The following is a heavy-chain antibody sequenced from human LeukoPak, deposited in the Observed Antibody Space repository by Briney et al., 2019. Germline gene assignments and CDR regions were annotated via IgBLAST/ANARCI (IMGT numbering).Heavy chain of an antibody. J-gene: IGHJ4*02. V-gene: IGHV1-69*04. Sequence: AASVKVSCKASGGTFSSYAISWVRQAPGQGLEWMGRIIPILGIANYAQKFQGRVTITADKSTSTAYMELSSLRSEDTAVYYCARIRGYSGYDSGRGYFDYWGQGTLVTVSS. CDR3: ARIRGYSGYDSGRGYFDY. CDR1: GGTFSSYA. D-gene: IGHD5-12*01. CDR2: IIPILGIA.